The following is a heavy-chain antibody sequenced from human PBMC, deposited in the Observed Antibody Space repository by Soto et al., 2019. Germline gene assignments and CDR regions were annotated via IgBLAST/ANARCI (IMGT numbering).Heavy chain of an antibody. CDR2: LQTDGSHP. Sequence: EVQLVESGGGLVQPGGSLRLSCVASGFTFDYYWMHWVRQAPGEGLMWVSRLQTDGSHPDYADSVKGRFTISRDNAKNTLYLQTNNWRAEGPDVYYCARGGDQDYWGQGTLVNVAS. V-gene: IGHV3-74*01. CDR1: GFTFDYYW. D-gene: IGHD2-21*02. CDR3: ARGGDQDY. J-gene: IGHJ4*02.